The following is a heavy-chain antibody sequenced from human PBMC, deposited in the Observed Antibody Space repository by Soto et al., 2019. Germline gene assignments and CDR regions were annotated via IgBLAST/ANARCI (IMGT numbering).Heavy chain of an antibody. V-gene: IGHV3-33*06. J-gene: IGHJ4*02. CDR2: IWHDGSKK. Sequence: QVQLVESGGDVVQPGTSLRLSCAASGFSFSTYGMHWIRQAQGKGLEWVAVIWHDGSKKYYGDSVKGRFTISRDNSKNTLSLQMNNLRAEDTAVYYCAKDGPNSGRDFDYWGQGTLVTVSS. CDR1: GFSFSTYG. D-gene: IGHD3-10*01. CDR3: AKDGPNSGRDFDY.